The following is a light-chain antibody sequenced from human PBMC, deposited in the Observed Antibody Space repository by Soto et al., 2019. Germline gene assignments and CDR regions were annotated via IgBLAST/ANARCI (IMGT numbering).Light chain of an antibody. J-gene: IGKJ4*01. CDR2: WAS. V-gene: IGKV4-1*01. CDR1: QSVLSSSNNKNY. Sequence: FVMTQAHSLAVSLGERATITCKSIQSVLSSSNNKNYLAWYQQKPGQPPRLLMYWASTRESGVPDRFSGSGSGTEFTRTISSLQAEDVALYFCQQYYSPPLTFGGGSKVEIK. CDR3: QQYYSPPLT.